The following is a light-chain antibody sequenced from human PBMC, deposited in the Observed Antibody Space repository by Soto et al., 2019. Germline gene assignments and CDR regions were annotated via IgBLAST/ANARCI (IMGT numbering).Light chain of an antibody. CDR3: LQDYRYPYT. CDR2: AAS. CDR1: QGIRDD. Sequence: AIQMTQSPSSLSASVGDRVTITCRASQGIRDDVAWYQQKPGTAPKLLIYAASTLQSAVPSRFSGSGSGTVFTLTISSLQPEDFATYYCLQDYRYPYTFGQGTKLEIK. J-gene: IGKJ2*01. V-gene: IGKV1-6*01.